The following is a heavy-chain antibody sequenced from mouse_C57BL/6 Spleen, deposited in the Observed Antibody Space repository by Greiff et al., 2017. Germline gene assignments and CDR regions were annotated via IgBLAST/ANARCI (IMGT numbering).Heavy chain of an antibody. CDR3: ARVYGSSDWYFDV. V-gene: IGHV5-16*01. CDR2: INYDGSST. D-gene: IGHD1-1*01. J-gene: IGHJ1*03. CDR1: GFTFSDYY. Sequence: EVQLVESEGGLVQPGSSMKLSCTASGFTFSDYYMAWVRQVPEKGLEWVANINYDGSSTYYLDSLKSRFIISRDNAKNILYLQMSSLKSEDTATYYCARVYGSSDWYFDVWGTGTTVTVSS.